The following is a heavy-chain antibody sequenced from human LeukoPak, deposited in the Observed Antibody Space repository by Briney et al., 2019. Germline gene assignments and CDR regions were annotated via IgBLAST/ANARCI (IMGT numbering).Heavy chain of an antibody. V-gene: IGHV3-23*01. D-gene: IGHD6-19*01. Sequence: PGGSLRLSCAASGFTFSSYAMSWARQAPGKGLEWVSAISGSGGSTYYADSVKGRFTISRDNSKNTLYLQMNSLRAEDTAVYYCAKVLPVAGTFRAEYFQHWGQGTLVTVSS. CDR1: GFTFSSYA. CDR2: ISGSGGST. CDR3: AKVLPVAGTFRAEYFQH. J-gene: IGHJ1*01.